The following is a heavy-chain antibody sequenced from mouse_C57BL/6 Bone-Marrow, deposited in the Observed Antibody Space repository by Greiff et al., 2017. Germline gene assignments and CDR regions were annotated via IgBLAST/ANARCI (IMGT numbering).Heavy chain of an antibody. Sequence: VQLQQSGAELVRPGASVKLSCKASGYTFTDYYINWVKQRPGQGLEWIARIYPGSGNTYYNEKFKGKATLTAEKSSSTAYMQLSSLTSEDSAVYFCARLRPYYYGRDYFDYWGQGTTLTVSS. CDR1: GYTFTDYY. D-gene: IGHD1-1*01. CDR2: IYPGSGNT. V-gene: IGHV1-76*01. CDR3: ARLRPYYYGRDYFDY. J-gene: IGHJ2*01.